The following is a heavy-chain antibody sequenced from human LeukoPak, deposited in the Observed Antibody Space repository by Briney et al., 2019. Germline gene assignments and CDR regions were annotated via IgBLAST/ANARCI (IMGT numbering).Heavy chain of an antibody. J-gene: IGHJ3*02. CDR1: GGSISSYY. CDR3: ARDYNRYCSSTSCYSDAFDI. Sequence: SETLSLTCTVSGGSISSYYWSWIRQPAGQGLEWIGRIYTSGSTNYNPSLKSRVTMSVETSKNQFSLKLSSVTAADTAVYYCARDYNRYCSSTSCYSDAFDIWGQGTMVTVSS. CDR2: IYTSGST. V-gene: IGHV4-4*07. D-gene: IGHD2-2*02.